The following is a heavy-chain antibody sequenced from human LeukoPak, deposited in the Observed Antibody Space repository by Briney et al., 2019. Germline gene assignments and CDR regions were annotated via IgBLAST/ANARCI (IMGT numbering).Heavy chain of an antibody. CDR3: AKRVHYDSSAAYFDY. CDR2: ISSSSSYI. J-gene: IGHJ4*02. V-gene: IGHV3-21*04. CDR1: GFTFSSYS. Sequence: GGSLRLSCAASGFTFSSYSMNWVRQAPGKGLEWVSSISSSSSYIYYADSVKGRFTISRDNSKNTLYVQMNSLRAEDTAVYYCAKRVHYDSSAAYFDYWGQGTLVTVSS. D-gene: IGHD3-22*01.